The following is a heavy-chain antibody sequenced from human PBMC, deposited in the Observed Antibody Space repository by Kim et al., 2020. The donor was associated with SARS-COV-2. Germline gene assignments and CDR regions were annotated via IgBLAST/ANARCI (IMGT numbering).Heavy chain of an antibody. CDR3: ERESALGVVDY. CDR1: GGAISSGGYY. D-gene: IGHD3-16*01. CDR2: IYYSGIT. Sequence: SETLSLTCTVSGGAISSGGYYWSWIRQHPGKGLEWIAYIYYSGITYSNPSLKSRVTISVDTPNNQFSLELSSVTAADTAVYFCERESALGVVDYWGQGTLVTVSS. V-gene: IGHV4-31*03. J-gene: IGHJ4*02.